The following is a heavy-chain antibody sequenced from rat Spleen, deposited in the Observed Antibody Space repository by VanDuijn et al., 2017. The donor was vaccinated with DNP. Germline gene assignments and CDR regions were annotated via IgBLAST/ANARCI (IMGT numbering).Heavy chain of an antibody. CDR2: ISYDGGST. V-gene: IGHV5-29*01. Sequence: EVQLVESGGGLVQPGRSLKLSCAASGFTFSNSAMAWVRQAPTKGLEWVAYISYDGGSTYYRDSVKGRFTISRDNTKSTLYLQMDSLRSEDTATYYCATHTFTGGITTPFAYWGQGTLVTVSS. J-gene: IGHJ3*01. CDR3: ATHTFTGGITTPFAY. CDR1: GFTFSNSA. D-gene: IGHD1-4*01.